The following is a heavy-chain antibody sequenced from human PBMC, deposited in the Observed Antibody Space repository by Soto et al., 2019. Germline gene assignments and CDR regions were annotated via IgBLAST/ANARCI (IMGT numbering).Heavy chain of an antibody. Sequence: QVQLVESGGGVVQPGRSLRLSCAASGFTFSSYGMHWVRQAPGKGLEWVAVIWYDGSNKYYADSVKGRFTISRDNSKNTLYLQRNSLRAEDTAVYYCAREYFAYGGSGYYYYYGMDVWGQGTTVTVSS. CDR3: AREYFAYGGSGYYYYYGMDV. V-gene: IGHV3-33*01. CDR1: GFTFSSYG. CDR2: IWYDGSNK. D-gene: IGHD6-25*01. J-gene: IGHJ6*02.